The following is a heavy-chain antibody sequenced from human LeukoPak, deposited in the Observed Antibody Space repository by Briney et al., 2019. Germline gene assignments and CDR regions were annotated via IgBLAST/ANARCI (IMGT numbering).Heavy chain of an antibody. Sequence: SGTLSLTCTVSGGSISSGSYYWSWIRQPAGKGLEWIGRIYSSGSTNYNPSLKSRVTISVDTSKNQFSLKLSSVTAADTAVYYCARDLGISGWYAPPLGYFDYWGQGTLVTVSS. CDR1: GGSISSGSYY. J-gene: IGHJ4*02. CDR2: IYSSGST. D-gene: IGHD6-19*01. CDR3: ARDLGISGWYAPPLGYFDY. V-gene: IGHV4-61*02.